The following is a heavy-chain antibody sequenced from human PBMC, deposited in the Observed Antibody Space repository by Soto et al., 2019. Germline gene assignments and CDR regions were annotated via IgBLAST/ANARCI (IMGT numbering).Heavy chain of an antibody. CDR2: IYYSGST. V-gene: IGHV4-30-4*01. CDR1: GGSISSGDYY. J-gene: IGHJ6*02. CDR3: ARASRRVRGVTLYGMDV. D-gene: IGHD3-10*01. Sequence: PSETLSLTCTVSGGSISSGDYYWSWIRQPPGKGLEWIGYIYYSGSTYYNPSLKSRVTISVDTSKNQFSLKLSSVTAADTAVYYCARASRRVRGVTLYGMDVWGQGTTVTVS.